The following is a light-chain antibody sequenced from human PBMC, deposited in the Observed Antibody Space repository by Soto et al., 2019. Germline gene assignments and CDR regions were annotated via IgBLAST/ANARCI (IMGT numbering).Light chain of an antibody. CDR3: QQYNGYWT. CDR2: EAS. J-gene: IGKJ1*01. V-gene: IGKV1-5*03. CDR1: QSISDS. Sequence: DIQMTQSPSTLSASVGDRVTITCRASQSISDSLAWYQQKPGKAPKLLIYEASSLKSGVPSRFSGSRSGTDYTLTISSLQTDDFATYYCQQYNGYWTFGQGTKVEIK.